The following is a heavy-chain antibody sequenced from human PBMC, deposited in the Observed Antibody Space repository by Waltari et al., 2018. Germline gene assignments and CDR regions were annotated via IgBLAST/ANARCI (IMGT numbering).Heavy chain of an antibody. CDR2: VYGGGRT. CDR1: GDSMSSTYW. CDR3: ARDRGRGLYLDS. Sequence: QLQLQESGPGLVKPSGTLSLTCGVSGDSMSSTYWWSWVRQPPGKGLEWIGQVYGGGRTNYNPSFASRVTVALDTYNKQFSRTLTSATAADTAVYHCARDRGRGLYLDSWGPGLLVTVSP. V-gene: IGHV4-4*02. D-gene: IGHD5-12*01. J-gene: IGHJ4*02.